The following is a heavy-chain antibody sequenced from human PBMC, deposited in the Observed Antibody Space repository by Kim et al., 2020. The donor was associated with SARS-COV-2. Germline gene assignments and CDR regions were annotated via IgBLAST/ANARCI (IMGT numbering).Heavy chain of an antibody. D-gene: IGHD3-9*01. Sequence: GGSLRLSCAASGFTFSSYSMNWVRQAPGKGLEWVSSISSSSSYIYYADSVKGRFTISRDNAKNSLYLQMNSLRAEDTAVYYCARDYDILTGYSAFDIWGQGTMVTVSS. CDR2: ISSSSSYI. J-gene: IGHJ3*02. V-gene: IGHV3-21*01. CDR1: GFTFSSYS. CDR3: ARDYDILTGYSAFDI.